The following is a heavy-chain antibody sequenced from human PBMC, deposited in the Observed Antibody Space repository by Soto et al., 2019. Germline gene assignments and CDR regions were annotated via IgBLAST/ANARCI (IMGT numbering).Heavy chain of an antibody. Sequence: ASVKVSCKASGGTFSSYAISWVRQAPGQGLEWMGGIIPIFGTANYAQKFQGRVAITADESTSTAYMELSSLRSEDTAVYYCARDLAQLWLLVYWGQGPRVTVS. V-gene: IGHV1-69*13. D-gene: IGHD5-18*01. CDR1: GGTFSSYA. CDR3: ARDLAQLWLLVY. CDR2: IIPIFGTA. J-gene: IGHJ4*02.